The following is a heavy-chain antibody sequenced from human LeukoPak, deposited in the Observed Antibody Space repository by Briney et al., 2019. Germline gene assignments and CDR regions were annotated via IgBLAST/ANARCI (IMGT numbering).Heavy chain of an antibody. V-gene: IGHV3-23*01. CDR2: ISHSGYA. J-gene: IGHJ4*02. CDR3: TTDYDTSASYEAY. Sequence: PGGSLRLSCAASGFTFCNYAMCWVRPAPGKGGEWVSLISHSGYAHYTDSVKGRFTISRDNSKNTLYLQMNSLRPEDTAVYYCTTDYDTSASYEAYWGRGALVTVSS. D-gene: IGHD3-22*01. CDR1: GFTFCNYA.